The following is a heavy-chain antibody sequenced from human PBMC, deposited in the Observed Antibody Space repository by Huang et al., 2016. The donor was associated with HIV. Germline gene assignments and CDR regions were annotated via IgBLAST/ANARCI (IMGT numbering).Heavy chain of an antibody. Sequence: QLQLQESGPGQVKPSETLSLTCTVSGDFISSTNYYWGRIRQSPGKGLEWVGRVYQSGSTNYNPSLRSRVTLSVYTSRNQFSLRLNSVTAADTAVYYCASQHIGAAATWFWGRGTQVAVSS. CDR1: GDFISSTNYY. J-gene: IGHJ4*02. D-gene: IGHD6-13*01. V-gene: IGHV4-39*01. CDR2: VYQSGST. CDR3: ASQHIGAAATWF.